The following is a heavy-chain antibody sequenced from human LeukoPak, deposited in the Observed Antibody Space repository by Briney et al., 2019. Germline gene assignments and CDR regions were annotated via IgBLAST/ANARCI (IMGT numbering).Heavy chain of an antibody. CDR3: ARFLLYYVSSTYPIWFDP. J-gene: IGHJ5*02. Sequence: ASETLSLTCTVSGGSMSSFHWSWIRQPPGKGLEWIGYIYYSGSTNYNPSLKSRVTISVDTSKNQFSLKLTSVTAADTTVYYCARFLLYYVSSTYPIWFDPWGQGTLVTVSS. CDR2: IYYSGST. D-gene: IGHD3-22*01. V-gene: IGHV4-59*08. CDR1: GGSMSSFH.